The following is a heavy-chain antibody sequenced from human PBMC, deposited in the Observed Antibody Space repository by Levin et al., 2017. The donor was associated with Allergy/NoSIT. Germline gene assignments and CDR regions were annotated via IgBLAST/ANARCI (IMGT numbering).Heavy chain of an antibody. CDR3: VRDPGYSSGWHKYYFDY. Sequence: SETLSLTCAVSGGSISSSNWWSWVRQPPGKGLEWIGEIYHSGSTNYNPSLKSRVTISVDKSKNQFSLKLSSVTAADTAVFYCVRDPGYSSGWHKYYFDYWGQGTLVTVSS. CDR2: IYHSGST. J-gene: IGHJ4*02. D-gene: IGHD6-19*01. CDR1: GGSISSSNW. V-gene: IGHV4-4*02.